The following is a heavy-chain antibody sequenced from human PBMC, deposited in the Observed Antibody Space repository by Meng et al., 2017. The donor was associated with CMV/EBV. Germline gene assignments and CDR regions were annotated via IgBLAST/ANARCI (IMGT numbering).Heavy chain of an antibody. CDR2: INPNSGGT. V-gene: IGHV1-2*02. CDR1: GYTFTGYY. J-gene: IGHJ4*02. CDR3: AREPIVVPAAIPFDY. Sequence: ASVKVSCKASGYTFTGYYMHWVRRAPGQGLEWMGWINPNSGGTNYAQKFQGRVTMTRDTSISTAYMELSRLRSDDTAVYYCAREPIVVPAAIPFDYWGQGTLVTVSS. D-gene: IGHD2-2*01.